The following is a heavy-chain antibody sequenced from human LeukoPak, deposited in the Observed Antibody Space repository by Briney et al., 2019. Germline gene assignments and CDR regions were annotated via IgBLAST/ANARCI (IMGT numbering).Heavy chain of an antibody. CDR1: GYTFIDCN. J-gene: IGHJ5*02. Sequence: ASVKVSCKASGYTFIDCNIHWVRQAPGQGLEWLGWMDPNSGGANYAQKFQDRLTMTRDTSLSTAYLEVSGVRSDDSAVYYCTRDRLGESGWFDPWGQGTLVTVSS. CDR3: TRDRLGESGWFDP. D-gene: IGHD3-16*01. CDR2: MDPNSGGA. V-gene: IGHV1-2*02.